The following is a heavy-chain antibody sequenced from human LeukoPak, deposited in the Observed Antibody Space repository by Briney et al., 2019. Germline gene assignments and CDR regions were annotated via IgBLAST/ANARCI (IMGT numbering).Heavy chain of an antibody. J-gene: IGHJ6*03. CDR2: ISGSGGST. Sequence: GGSPRLSCAASGSTFTFYAMSWVRQAPGKGLEWVSVISGSGGSTYYADSVKGRFTISRDNSKNTLYLQMDSLRAEDTAVYYCAKWDGDLYYYYYMGVWGKGTTVTVSS. CDR3: AKWDGDLYYYYYMGV. D-gene: IGHD4-17*01. CDR1: GSTFTFYA. V-gene: IGHV3-23*01.